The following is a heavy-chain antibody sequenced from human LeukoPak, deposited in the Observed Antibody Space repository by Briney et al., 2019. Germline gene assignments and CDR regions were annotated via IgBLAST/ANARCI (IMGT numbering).Heavy chain of an antibody. Sequence: SETLSLTCTVSGDSISSYYWSCIRQPPGKGLEWIGYIYYIGSTNYNPSLKSRVTISLDTSKNQFSLKLSSVTAADTAVYYCAIHVAYCGGDCYPDAFDIWGQGTMVTVSS. CDR3: AIHVAYCGGDCYPDAFDI. V-gene: IGHV4-59*08. CDR1: GDSISSYY. D-gene: IGHD2-21*02. CDR2: IYYIGST. J-gene: IGHJ3*02.